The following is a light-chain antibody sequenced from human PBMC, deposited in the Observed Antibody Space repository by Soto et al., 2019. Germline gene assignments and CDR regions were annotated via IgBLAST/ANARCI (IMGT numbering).Light chain of an antibody. Sequence: EMVMTQSPATLSVSPGERVTLSCRASQSVSSYLTWYQQKPCQPPRLLIYVASIRADGIPPRFSGSGSGTAVSFTISSLQSEGFAVYYCQQYKDWPPRFGQGTKVVIK. CDR1: QSVSSY. CDR3: QQYKDWPPR. CDR2: VAS. V-gene: IGKV3-15*01. J-gene: IGKJ1*01.